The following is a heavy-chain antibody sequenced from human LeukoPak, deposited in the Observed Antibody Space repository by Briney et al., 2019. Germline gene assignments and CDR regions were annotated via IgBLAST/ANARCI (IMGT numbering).Heavy chain of an antibody. J-gene: IGHJ4*02. CDR2: IKKEGSEK. D-gene: IGHD3-10*01. CDR3: ARGTQSPVSGYFDF. CDR1: GFTFSRYW. Sequence: GGSLRLSCAASGFTFSRYWMSWVRQAPGKGPEWVANIKKEGSEKYYVDSVKGRFTSSRDNAKNSMYLQINSLRAEDTAVYYCARGTQSPVSGYFDFWGQGTLVPVSS. V-gene: IGHV3-7*01.